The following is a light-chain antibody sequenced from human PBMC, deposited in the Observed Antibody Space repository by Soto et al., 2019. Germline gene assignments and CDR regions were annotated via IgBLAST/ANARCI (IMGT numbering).Light chain of an antibody. V-gene: IGKV4-1*01. J-gene: IGKJ4*01. CDR3: QQYYSTPLT. CDR2: WAS. CDR1: QSVLYSGNNKNY. Sequence: DIVMTQSPDSLAVSLGERATINYKSSQSVLYSGNNKNYLAWYQQKPGQPPKLLIYWASARESGVPDRFSGSGSGTDFTLSISSLQAEDVAVYFCQQYYSTPLTFGGGTRVEIK.